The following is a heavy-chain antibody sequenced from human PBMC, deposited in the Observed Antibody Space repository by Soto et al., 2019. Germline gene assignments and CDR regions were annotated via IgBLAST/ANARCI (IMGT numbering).Heavy chain of an antibody. D-gene: IGHD2-21*01. CDR1: GAALNSGNYY. V-gene: IGHV4-31*03. CDR3: ARLRIATNNYKWFDP. J-gene: IGHJ5*02. Sequence: SETLSLTCSVSGAALNSGNYYWSWIRQVPGKGLEWIGHIYVTGAVDYNPSLRDRITISQDTSERQFSLNLRLVTAAATAVYYCARLRIATNNYKWFDPWGQGTLVTVSS. CDR2: IYVTGAV.